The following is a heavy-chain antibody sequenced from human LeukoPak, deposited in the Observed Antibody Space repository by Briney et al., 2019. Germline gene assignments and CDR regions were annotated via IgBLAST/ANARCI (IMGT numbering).Heavy chain of an antibody. CDR2: ISTDSGDA. CDR3: AGLGSTVKGRIDP. Sequence: ASVKVSCKASGYHFTGYHVHWVRQAPGQGLEWMGRISTDSGDADIAQKFQGRVTMTRDTSISTAYMELSRLTSDDSAVYYCAGLGSTVKGRIDPWGQGTSVTVSA. J-gene: IGHJ5*02. CDR1: GYHFTGYH. V-gene: IGHV1-2*02. D-gene: IGHD5/OR15-5a*01.